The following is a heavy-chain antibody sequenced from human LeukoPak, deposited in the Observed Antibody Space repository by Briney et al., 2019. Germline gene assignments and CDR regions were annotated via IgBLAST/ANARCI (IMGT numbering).Heavy chain of an antibody. J-gene: IGHJ4*02. D-gene: IGHD2-15*01. CDR2: INHSGRT. V-gene: IGHV4-34*01. CDR1: GGSCSGYY. CDR3: ARGGGY. Sequence: KPSETLSLTCAVYGGSCSGYYWSWIRQPPVNGLEWIGEINHSGRTNYNPSLKSRVTISVDTSKNQFALKLSSVTAADTAVYYCARGGGYWGQGTLVTVSS.